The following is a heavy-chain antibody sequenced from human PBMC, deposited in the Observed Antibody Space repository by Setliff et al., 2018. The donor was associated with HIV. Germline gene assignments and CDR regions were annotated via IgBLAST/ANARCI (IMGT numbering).Heavy chain of an antibody. D-gene: IGHD3-3*01. CDR2: INCNAGNP. CDR3: TRDHTPPPNYDFWSGQLDLRNIFYYMDV. J-gene: IGHJ6*03. V-gene: IGHV7-4-1*01. Sequence: GASVKVSCKASGGTFSTYSINWVRQAPGQGLEWMGCINCNAGNPTYAHGFTGRFVFSVDTPVSTAYLRIFNLKAEDTAVYYCTRDHTPPPNYDFWSGQLDLRNIFYYMDVWGTGSPVTVS. CDR1: GGTFSTYS.